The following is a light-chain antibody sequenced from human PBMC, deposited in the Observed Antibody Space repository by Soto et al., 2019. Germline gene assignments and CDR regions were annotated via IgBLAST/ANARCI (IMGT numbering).Light chain of an antibody. CDR2: ATS. Sequence: DIQMTQSPSSVSASVGDRVTITCRASQGISRWLAWYQQKPGKAPKFLIYATSSFQSGVPSRFSGSGSGTDFTLTISRPQPEDFATYYCQQANSFPITFGQGTLLEIK. J-gene: IGKJ5*01. CDR1: QGISRW. V-gene: IGKV1-12*01. CDR3: QQANSFPIT.